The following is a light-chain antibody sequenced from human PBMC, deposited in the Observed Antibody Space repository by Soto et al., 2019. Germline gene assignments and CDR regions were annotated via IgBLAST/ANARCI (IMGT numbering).Light chain of an antibody. CDR3: QQYNCFFT. CDR1: QSVSRN. Sequence: EIVMTQSPATLSVSPGERATLSCRASQSVSRNLAWYQQKPGQAPRLLIYGASTRATGIPARFRGSGSGTEFPLTINSLQSEDFAVYDWQQYNCFFTVGPWTKVDIK. CDR2: GAS. V-gene: IGKV3-15*01. J-gene: IGKJ3*01.